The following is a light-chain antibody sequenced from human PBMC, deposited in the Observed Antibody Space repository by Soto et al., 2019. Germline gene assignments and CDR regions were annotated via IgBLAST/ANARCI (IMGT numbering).Light chain of an antibody. J-gene: IGKJ2*01. Sequence: EIVLTQSPATLSLSPGERATLSCRASQSVSSYLAWYQQKPGQAPRLLIYDASNRATGIPARFSGSGSGTDFTLTSSSLEPEDFAVYYCRQRSHWPPAFGQGTKVEIK. CDR2: DAS. V-gene: IGKV3-11*01. CDR1: QSVSSY. CDR3: RQRSHWPPA.